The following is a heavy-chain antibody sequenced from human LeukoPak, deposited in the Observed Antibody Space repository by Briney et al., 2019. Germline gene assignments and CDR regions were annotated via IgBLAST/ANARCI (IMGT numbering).Heavy chain of an antibody. CDR3: ASVAPPQYCSGGSCYSPQDYYYYYGMDV. D-gene: IGHD2-15*01. CDR1: GGSFSGYY. J-gene: IGHJ6*02. Sequence: SETLSLTCAVYGGSFSGYYWSWIRQPPGKGLEWIGEINHSGSTNYNPSLKSRVTISVDTSKNQFSLKLSSVTAADTAVYYCASVAPPQYCSGGSCYSPQDYYYYYGMDVWGQGTTVTVSS. V-gene: IGHV4-34*01. CDR2: INHSGST.